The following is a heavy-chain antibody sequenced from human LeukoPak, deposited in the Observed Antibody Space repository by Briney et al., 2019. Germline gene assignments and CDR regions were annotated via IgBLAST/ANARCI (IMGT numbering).Heavy chain of an antibody. CDR3: AKDAFYGSGPGI. D-gene: IGHD3-10*01. J-gene: IGHJ3*02. Sequence: GRSLRLSCAASGFTFSSYGMHWVRQAPGKGLEWVAVIPYDGSNKYYADSVKGRFTISRDNSKNTLYLQMNSLRAEDTAVYYCAKDAFYGSGPGIWGQGTMVTVSS. CDR2: IPYDGSNK. CDR1: GFTFSSYG. V-gene: IGHV3-30*18.